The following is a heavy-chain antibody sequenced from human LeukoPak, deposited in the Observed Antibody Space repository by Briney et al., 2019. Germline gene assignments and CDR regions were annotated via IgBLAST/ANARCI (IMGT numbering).Heavy chain of an antibody. CDR2: VSGTGVNT. Sequence: PGGSLRLSCSASGFTFSTYAMSWVRQAPGKGLEWVATVSGTGVNTYYADSVKGRFTVSRDNSKNTYLQMNNLRVGDTAVYFCAKGGGSGWSDWGQGTLVTVSS. V-gene: IGHV3-23*01. CDR1: GFTFSTYA. CDR3: AKGGGSGWSD. J-gene: IGHJ4*02. D-gene: IGHD6-19*01.